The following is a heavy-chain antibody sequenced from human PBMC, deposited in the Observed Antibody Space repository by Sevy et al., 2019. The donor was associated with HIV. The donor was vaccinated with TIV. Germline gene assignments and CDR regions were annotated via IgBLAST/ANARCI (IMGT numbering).Heavy chain of an antibody. J-gene: IGHJ6*02. D-gene: IGHD2-2*01. V-gene: IGHV4-34*01. CDR1: GGSFSGYY. CDR3: ARAYCSSTSCYYYYYYGMDV. CDR2: INHSGST. Sequence: SETLSLTCAVYGGSFSGYYWSWIRQPPGKGLEWIGEINHSGSTNYNPSLKSRVTISVDTSKNQFSLKLSSVTAADTAVYHCARAYCSSTSCYYYYYYGMDVWGQGTTVTVSS.